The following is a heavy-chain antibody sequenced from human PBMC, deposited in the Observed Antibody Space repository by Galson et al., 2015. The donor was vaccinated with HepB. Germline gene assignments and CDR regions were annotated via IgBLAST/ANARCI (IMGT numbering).Heavy chain of an antibody. J-gene: IGHJ4*02. CDR3: ARLWHGSSWYGIVDY. CDR2: ISAYNGNT. Sequence: SVKVSCKASGYTFTSYGISWVRQAPGQGLEWMGWISAYNGNTNYAQKLQGRVTMTTDTSTSTAYMELRSLRSDDTAVYYCARLWHGSSWYGIVDYWGQGTLVTVSS. D-gene: IGHD6-13*01. V-gene: IGHV1-18*01. CDR1: GYTFTSYG.